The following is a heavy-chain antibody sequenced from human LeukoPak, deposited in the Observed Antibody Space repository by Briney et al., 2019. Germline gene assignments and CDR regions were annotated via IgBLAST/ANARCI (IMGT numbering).Heavy chain of an antibody. CDR3: AREAIFGVLTD. D-gene: IGHD3-3*01. CDR1: GFIVSSNY. J-gene: IGHJ4*02. Sequence: GGSLRLSCAASGFIVSSNYMSRVRQAPGKGLEWVSVIYSGGSRYYADSVKGRFTISRDNSNNTLYLQMNSLRAEDTAVYYCAREAIFGVLTDWGQGTLVTVSS. CDR2: IYSGGSR. V-gene: IGHV3-53*01.